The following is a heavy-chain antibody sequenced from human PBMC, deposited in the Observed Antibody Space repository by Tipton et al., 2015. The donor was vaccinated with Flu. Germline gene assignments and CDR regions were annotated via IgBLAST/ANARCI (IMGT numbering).Heavy chain of an antibody. CDR3: ARDGGYEMPILDY. CDR2: IYYSGST. CDR1: GGSISSYY. V-gene: IGHV4-59*12. D-gene: IGHD5-12*01. J-gene: IGHJ4*02. Sequence: TLSLTCTVSGGSISSYYWSWIRQPPGKGLEWIGYIYYSGSTNYNPSLKSRVTISVDTSKNQFSLKLSSVTAADTAVYYCARDGGYEMPILDYWGQGTLVTVSS.